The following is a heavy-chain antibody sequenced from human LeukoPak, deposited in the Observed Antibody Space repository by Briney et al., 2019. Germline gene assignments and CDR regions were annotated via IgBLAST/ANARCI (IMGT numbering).Heavy chain of an antibody. CDR3: ARGYLGYGWNFLDQGAFDI. V-gene: IGHV4-59*01. CDR2: IYYSGST. D-gene: IGHD1-7*01. J-gene: IGHJ3*02. Sequence: NPSETLTLTCTVSGGSISSYYWSWIRQPPGKGLEWIGYIYYSGSTNYNPSLKSRVAISVDTSKNQFSLKLSSVTAADTAVYYCARGYLGYGWNFLDQGAFDIWGQGTMVTVSS. CDR1: GGSISSYY.